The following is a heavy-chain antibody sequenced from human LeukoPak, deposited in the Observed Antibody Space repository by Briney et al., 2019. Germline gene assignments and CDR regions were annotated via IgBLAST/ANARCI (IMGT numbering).Heavy chain of an antibody. CDR2: IYYSGST. Sequence: SETLSLTCAVSGGSISSSNWWSWVRQPPGKGLEWIGEIYYSGSTNYNPSLKSRVTISVDKSKNQFSLKLSSVTAADTAVYYCARIVPAARKRFFDYWGQGTLVTVSS. CDR1: GGSISSSNW. V-gene: IGHV4-4*02. J-gene: IGHJ4*02. D-gene: IGHD2-2*01. CDR3: ARIVPAARKRFFDY.